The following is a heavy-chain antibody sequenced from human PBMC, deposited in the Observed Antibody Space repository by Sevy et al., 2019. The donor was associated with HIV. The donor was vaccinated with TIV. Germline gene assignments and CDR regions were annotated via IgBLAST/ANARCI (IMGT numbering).Heavy chain of an antibody. V-gene: IGHV3-48*01. Sequence: GSLRLSCAASGFTFSSYSMNWVRQAPGKGLEWVSYISSSSSTIYYADSVKGRFTISRDKAKNSLYLQMNSLRAEDTAVYYCARDRRGYRGSYLDYWGQGTLVTVSS. J-gene: IGHJ4*02. CDR2: ISSSSSTI. CDR1: GFTFSSYS. CDR3: ARDRRGYRGSYLDY. D-gene: IGHD1-26*01.